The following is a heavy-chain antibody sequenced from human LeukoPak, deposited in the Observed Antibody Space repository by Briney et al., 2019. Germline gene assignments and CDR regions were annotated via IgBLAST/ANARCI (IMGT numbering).Heavy chain of an antibody. J-gene: IGHJ2*01. V-gene: IGHV3-21*01. CDR2: ISSSSSYI. CDR1: GFTFSSYS. Sequence: PGGSLRLSCAASGFTFSSYSMNWVRQAPGKGLEWVSSISSSSSYIYYADPVKGRFTISRDNAKNSLYLQMNSLRAEDTAVYYCAREYCSGGSCYSRPYWYFDLWGRGTLVTVSS. D-gene: IGHD2-15*01. CDR3: AREYCSGGSCYSRPYWYFDL.